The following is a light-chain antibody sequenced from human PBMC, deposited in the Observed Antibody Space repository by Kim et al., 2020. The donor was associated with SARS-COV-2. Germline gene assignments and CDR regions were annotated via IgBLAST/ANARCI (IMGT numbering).Light chain of an antibody. J-gene: IGLJ3*02. CDR1: ALPKKY. CDR3: FSTDITGNLWV. CDR2: DDS. Sequence: SYELTQPPSVSVSPGQTATITCSGDALPKKYAYWYQKKSGQAPVLVMYDDSKRPSGIPETLSGSSSGTTATLTISGAQVEDEADYYCFSTDITGNLWVFGGGTQLTVL. V-gene: IGLV3-10*01.